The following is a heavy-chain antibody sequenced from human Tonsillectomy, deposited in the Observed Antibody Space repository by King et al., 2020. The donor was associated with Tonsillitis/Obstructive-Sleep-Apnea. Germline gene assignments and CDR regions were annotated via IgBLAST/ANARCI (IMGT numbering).Heavy chain of an antibody. CDR1: GGSISSFS. D-gene: IGHD2-2*01. Sequence: QVQLQESGPGLVKPSETLSLTCTVSGGSISSFSWSWIRQPPGRGLQWIGYIYYSGITNYNPSLQSRVAMSADTSKNQISLDLSSVTAADTAVYFCARLGFCNSNWCLPDFWGQGTLVTVSS. V-gene: IGHV4-59*01. CDR3: ARLGFCNSNWCLPDF. J-gene: IGHJ4*02. CDR2: IYYSGIT.